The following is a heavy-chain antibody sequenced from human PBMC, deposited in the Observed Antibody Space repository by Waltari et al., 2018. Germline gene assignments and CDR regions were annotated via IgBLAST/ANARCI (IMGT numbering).Heavy chain of an antibody. CDR3: AREVGATESYYYYYGMDV. V-gene: IGHV1-2*02. CDR1: GYTFTGYY. D-gene: IGHD1-26*01. CDR2: IKPNRGGT. Sequence: QVQLVQSGAEVKKPGASVTVSCKASGYTFTGYYMHWVRQAPGQGLEWMGWIKPNRGGTKYAQKVQGRVTMTRETSISTAYMELSRLRADDTAVYYCAREVGATESYYYYYGMDVWGQGTTVTVSS. J-gene: IGHJ6*02.